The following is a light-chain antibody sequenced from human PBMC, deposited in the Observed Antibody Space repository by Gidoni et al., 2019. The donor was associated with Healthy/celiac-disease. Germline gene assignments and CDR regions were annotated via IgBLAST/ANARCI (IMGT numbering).Light chain of an antibody. CDR1: SLRSYY. CDR2: GKN. Sequence: SSELTQDPAVSVALGQTVRITCQGDSLRSYYASWYQQQPGQAPVLVIYGKNNRPSGIPDRFSGSSSGNTASLTITGAHAEDEADYYCNSRDSSGNPLYVFGTGTKVTVL. CDR3: NSRDSSGNPLYV. J-gene: IGLJ1*01. V-gene: IGLV3-19*01.